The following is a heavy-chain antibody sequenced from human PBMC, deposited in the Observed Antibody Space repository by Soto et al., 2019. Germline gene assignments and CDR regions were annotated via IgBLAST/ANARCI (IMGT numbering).Heavy chain of an antibody. CDR1: GGSISSGGYY. V-gene: IGHV4-31*03. D-gene: IGHD3-10*01. CDR2: IYYSGST. Sequence: SETLSLTCTVSGGSISSGGYYWSWIRQHPGKGLEWIGYIYYSGSTYYNPSLKSRVTISVDTSKNQFSLKLGSVTAADTAVYYCAREYRDYYGSGFGYYYYGMDVWGQGTTVTVSS. J-gene: IGHJ6*02. CDR3: AREYRDYYGSGFGYYYYGMDV.